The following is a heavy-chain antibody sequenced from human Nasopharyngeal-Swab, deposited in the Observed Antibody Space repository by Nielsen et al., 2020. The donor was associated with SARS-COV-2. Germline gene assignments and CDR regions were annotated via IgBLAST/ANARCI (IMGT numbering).Heavy chain of an antibody. D-gene: IGHD5-18*01. CDR3: AKMAGRGYSYGDFEGYFDY. CDR2: ISGSGGSR. J-gene: IGHJ4*02. V-gene: IGHV3-23*01. Sequence: WIGQRAGKGREWVSAISGSGGSRYYADSVKGRFTISRDNSKNTLYLQMNSLRAEDTAVYYCAKMAGRGYSYGDFEGYFDYWGQGTLVTVSS.